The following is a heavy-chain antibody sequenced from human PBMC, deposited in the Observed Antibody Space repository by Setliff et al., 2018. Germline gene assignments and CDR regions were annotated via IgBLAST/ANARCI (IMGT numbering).Heavy chain of an antibody. CDR1: GYTFSRYG. V-gene: IGHV1-18*01. CDR3: AGRPPNRGVGQGHYMDV. Sequence: ASVKVSCKASGYTFSRYGISWVRQAPGQGLEWMGWISAYNGDTKSAQKFQGRVTMTIGTSTSTAYVEVRSLTSDDTAVYYCAGRPPNRGVGQGHYMDVWGIGTTVTVSS. D-gene: IGHD1-26*01. CDR2: ISAYNGDT. J-gene: IGHJ6*03.